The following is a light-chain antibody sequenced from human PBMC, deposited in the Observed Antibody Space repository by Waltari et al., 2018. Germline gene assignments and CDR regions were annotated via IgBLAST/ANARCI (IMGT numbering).Light chain of an antibody. Sequence: EIVLTQSPGTLSLSPGESAPPSCRASQSLGNPYLAWYQQKPGQAPRLLIFDASRRATGIPDRFSGSGSGTDFTLTISRLEPEDFAVYFCQKYGRTPRPFGGGSKVEI. J-gene: IGKJ4*01. V-gene: IGKV3-20*01. CDR2: DAS. CDR3: QKYGRTPRP. CDR1: QSLGNPY.